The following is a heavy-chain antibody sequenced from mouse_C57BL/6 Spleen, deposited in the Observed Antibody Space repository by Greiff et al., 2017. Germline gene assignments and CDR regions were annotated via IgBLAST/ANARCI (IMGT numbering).Heavy chain of an antibody. J-gene: IGHJ3*01. CDR1: GYTFTDYY. CDR2: INPNNGGT. V-gene: IGHV1-26*01. Sequence: EVQLQQSGPELVKPGASVKISCKASGYTFTDYYMNWVKQSHGKSLEWIGDINPNNGGTSYNQKFKGKATLTVDKSSSTAYMELRSLTSEDSAVYYCARAGTAQATFFAYWGQGTLVTVSA. CDR3: ARAGTAQATFFAY. D-gene: IGHD3-2*02.